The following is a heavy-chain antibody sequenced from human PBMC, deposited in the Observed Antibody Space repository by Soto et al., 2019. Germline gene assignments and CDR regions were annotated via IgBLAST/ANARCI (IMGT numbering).Heavy chain of an antibody. CDR1: GYNLTNYF. D-gene: IGHD1-26*01. Sequence: QVQLVQSGAEVKKPGASVKISCKASGYNLTNYFLHWVRQAPGQGLEWMGIINPDDGRAIYTQKLQGRVTMTRDTSTTIVYMELSSLRSEDTAVYFCARDAVVGVTTRSHFDHWGQGTPVTVSS. J-gene: IGHJ4*02. CDR2: INPDDGRA. V-gene: IGHV1-46*01. CDR3: ARDAVVGVTTRSHFDH.